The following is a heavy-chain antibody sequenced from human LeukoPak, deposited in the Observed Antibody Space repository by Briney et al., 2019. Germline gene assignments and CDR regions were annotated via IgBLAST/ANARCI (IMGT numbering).Heavy chain of an antibody. CDR2: ISYDGSNK. J-gene: IGHJ4*02. Sequence: GGFLRLSCAASGFTFSTFGMHWVRQAPGKGLEWVAVISYDGSNKYYGDSVKGRFTISRDNSKNTLYLQMNSLRAEDTAVYYCAKKFPGTVAAGPDHWGQGTLVTVSS. CDR3: AKKFPGTVAAGPDH. D-gene: IGHD6-13*01. CDR1: GFTFSTFG. V-gene: IGHV3-30*18.